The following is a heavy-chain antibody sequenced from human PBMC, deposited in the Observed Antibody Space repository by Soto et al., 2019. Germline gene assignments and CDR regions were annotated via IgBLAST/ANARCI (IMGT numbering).Heavy chain of an antibody. Sequence: SETLSLTCTVSGGSISSGGYYWSWIRQHPGKGLEWIGYIYYSGSTYYNPSLKSRVTISVDTSKNQFSLKLSSVTAADTAVYYCAAHLVRGASNWGQGTLVTVSS. V-gene: IGHV4-31*03. CDR3: AAHLVRGASN. D-gene: IGHD3-10*01. CDR2: IYYSGST. J-gene: IGHJ4*02. CDR1: GGSISSGGYY.